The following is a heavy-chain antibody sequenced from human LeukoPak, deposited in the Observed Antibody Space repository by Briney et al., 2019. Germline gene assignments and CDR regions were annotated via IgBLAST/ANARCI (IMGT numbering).Heavy chain of an antibody. CDR3: ANSADIVVVPAAIQGDY. CDR1: GFTFSSYG. V-gene: IGHV3-30*02. J-gene: IGHJ4*02. D-gene: IGHD2-2*02. Sequence: GGSLRLSCAASGFTFSSYGMHWVRQAQGKGLEWVAFIRYDGSNKYYADSVKGRFTISRDNSKNTLYLQMNSLRAEDTAVYYCANSADIVVVPAAIQGDYWGQGTLVTVSS. CDR2: IRYDGSNK.